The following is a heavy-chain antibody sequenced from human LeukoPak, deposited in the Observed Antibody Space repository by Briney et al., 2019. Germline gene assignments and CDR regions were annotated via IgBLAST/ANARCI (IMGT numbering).Heavy chain of an antibody. CDR1: GHSISSGYY. D-gene: IGHD6-13*01. CDR2: FYHSGST. V-gene: IGHV4-38-2*02. J-gene: IGHJ5*02. CDR3: ARDRPLLSSWSWFDP. Sequence: PSETLSLTCAVSGHSISSGYYWGWIRQPPGKGLEWIVTFYHSGSTYYNPSLRGRVTISVDTPKKEFSLKMTSVTAADTATYYCARDRPLLSSWSWFDPWGQGTLVTVSS.